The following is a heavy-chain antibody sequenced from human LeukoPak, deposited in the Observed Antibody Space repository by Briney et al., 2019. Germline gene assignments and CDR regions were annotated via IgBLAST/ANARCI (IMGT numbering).Heavy chain of an antibody. J-gene: IGHJ4*02. CDR3: ARDLYSSSSRPSYCGGDCLNDY. Sequence: GGSLRLSCAASGFTFSSYSMNWVRQAPGKGLEWVSSISSSSSYIYYADSVKGRFTISRDNAKNSLYLQMNSLRAEDTAVYYCARDLYSSSSRPSYCGGDCLNDYWGQGTLVTVSS. CDR2: ISSSSSYI. D-gene: IGHD2-21*02. CDR1: GFTFSSYS. V-gene: IGHV3-21*01.